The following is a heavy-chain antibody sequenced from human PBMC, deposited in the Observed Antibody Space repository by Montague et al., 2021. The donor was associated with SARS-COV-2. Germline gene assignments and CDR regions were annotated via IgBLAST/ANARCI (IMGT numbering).Heavy chain of an antibody. J-gene: IGHJ4*02. CDR3: ARGIWYAN. CDR1: GGSISPYY. V-gene: IGHV4-59*01. CDR2: IYYSGST. D-gene: IGHD6-13*01. Sequence: SETLSLTYTVSGGSISPYYWNWIRQSPGKGLEWIGDIYYSGSTAYNPSLESRVTISVDTSKNQFSLRLSSVTAADKAVYYCARGIWYANWGQGILVTVSS.